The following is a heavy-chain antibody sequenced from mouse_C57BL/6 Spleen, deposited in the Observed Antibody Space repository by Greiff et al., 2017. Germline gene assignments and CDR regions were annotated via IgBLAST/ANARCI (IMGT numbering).Heavy chain of an antibody. D-gene: IGHD3-2*02. V-gene: IGHV1-55*01. CDR2: IYPGSGST. Sequence: QVQLQQSGAELVKPGASVKMSCKASGYTFTSYWITWVKQRPGQGLEWIGDIYPGSGSTNYNEKFKSKATLTVDTSSSTAYMQLSSLTSEDSAVYYCARDSSGYFFYAMDYWGQGTSVTVSS. J-gene: IGHJ4*01. CDR3: ARDSSGYFFYAMDY. CDR1: GYTFTSYW.